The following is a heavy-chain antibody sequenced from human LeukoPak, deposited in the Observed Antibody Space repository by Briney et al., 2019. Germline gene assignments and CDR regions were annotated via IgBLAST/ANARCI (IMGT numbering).Heavy chain of an antibody. D-gene: IGHD2-15*01. Sequence: SVKVSCKASGGAFSSYAISWVRQAPGQGLEWMGEIIPIFGTANYAQKFQGRVTITADKSTSTAYMELSSLRSEDTAVYYCARDIRRFNPRAWWQTSDAFDIWGQGTMVTVSS. J-gene: IGHJ3*02. CDR1: GGAFSSYA. CDR3: ARDIRRFNPRAWWQTSDAFDI. CDR2: IIPIFGTA. V-gene: IGHV1-69*06.